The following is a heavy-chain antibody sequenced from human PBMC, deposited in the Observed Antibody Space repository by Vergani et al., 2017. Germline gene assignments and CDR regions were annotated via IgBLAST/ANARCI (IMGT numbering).Heavy chain of an antibody. CDR3: ASSGIAAAGILDYFDY. CDR1: GFTVSSNY. V-gene: IGHV3-66*02. D-gene: IGHD6-13*01. Sequence: EVPLVESGGGLVQPGGSLRLSCAASGFTVSSNYMRWVRPAPGKGLEWVSVLYSGCSTYYADSVKGRFTISRDNAKNTLYLQMNSLRAEDTAVYYCASSGIAAAGILDYFDYWGQGTLVTVSS. J-gene: IGHJ4*02. CDR2: LYSGCST.